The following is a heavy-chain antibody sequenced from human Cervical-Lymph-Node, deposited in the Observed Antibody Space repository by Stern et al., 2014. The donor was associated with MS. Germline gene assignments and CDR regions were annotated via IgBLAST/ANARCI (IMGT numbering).Heavy chain of an antibody. J-gene: IGHJ4*02. D-gene: IGHD1-26*01. Sequence: DQLGESGGGVVQPGRSLRLSCAASGFIFRNYAAHWVRQPPGKGLEWVAIISFDGRDKYYTDSVKGRFTVSRDNSKNRLYLEMNSLRLEDTAVYYCAKGGSGSYLDWGQGSLVTVSS. V-gene: IGHV3-30*04. CDR1: GFIFRNYA. CDR2: ISFDGRDK. CDR3: AKGGSGSYLD.